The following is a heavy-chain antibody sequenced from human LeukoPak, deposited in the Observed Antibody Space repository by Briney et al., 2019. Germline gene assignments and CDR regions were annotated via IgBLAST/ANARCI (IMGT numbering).Heavy chain of an antibody. CDR1: GGSISSYY. Sequence: SETLSLTCTVSGGSISSYYWSWIRQPPGKGLEWIGYIYYSGGTNYNPSLKSRVTISVDTSKNQFSLKLSSVTAADTAVYYCARGLEYYDSSGLGGQGTLVTVSS. J-gene: IGHJ4*02. D-gene: IGHD3-22*01. V-gene: IGHV4-59*12. CDR3: ARGLEYYDSSGL. CDR2: IYYSGGT.